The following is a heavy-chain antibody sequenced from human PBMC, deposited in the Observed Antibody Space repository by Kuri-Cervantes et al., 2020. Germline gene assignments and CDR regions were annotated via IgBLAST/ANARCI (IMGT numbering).Heavy chain of an antibody. J-gene: IGHJ6*03. V-gene: IGHV5-51*01. CDR2: IYPGDSDI. D-gene: IGHD5-12*01. Sequence: GGSLRLCCKGSGDSFTSNWIGRVRQMPGKGLEWMGIIYPGDSDIRYSPSFECHVIMSVEQSTTTAYLQWTSLKASDTAMYYCARLSGSVGDSGYDLWSVFEYRVYYYMDVWGEGTTVTVSS. CDR1: GDSFTSNW. CDR3: ARLSGSVGDSGYDLWSVFEYRVYYYMDV.